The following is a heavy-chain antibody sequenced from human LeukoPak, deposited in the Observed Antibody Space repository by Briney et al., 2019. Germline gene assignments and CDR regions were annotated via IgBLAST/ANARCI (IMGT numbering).Heavy chain of an antibody. V-gene: IGHV3-23*01. CDR3: AKGSYCSSTSCYPRPYYFDY. Sequence: PGGSLRLSCAAYGFTFSCYARSWVPQAPGKGLEWVSAISGSGGSTYYADSVKGRFTISRDNSKNTLYLQMNSLRAEDTAVYYCAKGSYCSSTSCYPRPYYFDYWGQGTLVTVSS. CDR2: ISGSGGST. CDR1: GFTFSCYA. J-gene: IGHJ4*02. D-gene: IGHD2-2*01.